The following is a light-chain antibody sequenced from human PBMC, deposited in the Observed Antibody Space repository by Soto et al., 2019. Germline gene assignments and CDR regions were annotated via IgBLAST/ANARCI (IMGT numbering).Light chain of an antibody. Sequence: DIQTTQSTSSLSASVGDIVTITCRASQSISSYLNWYQQRPGKAQKVLIYGASTLQSGVPSRFSVSGSGTEFTLTISSLKHEDFATYYCQQGYSISWTFGQGTKVDIK. CDR2: GAS. J-gene: IGKJ1*01. V-gene: IGKV1-39*01. CDR1: QSISSY. CDR3: QQGYSISWT.